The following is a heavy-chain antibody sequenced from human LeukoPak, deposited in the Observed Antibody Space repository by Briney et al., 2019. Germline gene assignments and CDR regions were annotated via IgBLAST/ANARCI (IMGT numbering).Heavy chain of an antibody. D-gene: IGHD6-13*01. Sequence: GASVKVSCKASGYTFTGYYIHWVRQAPGQGLEWMGWINANSGGTDYAQKFQGRVTMTRDTSISTAYMELSRLRSDDTAVYYCAREHGYSFDYWGQGTLVTVSS. CDR1: GYTFTGYY. CDR3: AREHGYSFDY. CDR2: INANSGGT. V-gene: IGHV1-2*02. J-gene: IGHJ4*02.